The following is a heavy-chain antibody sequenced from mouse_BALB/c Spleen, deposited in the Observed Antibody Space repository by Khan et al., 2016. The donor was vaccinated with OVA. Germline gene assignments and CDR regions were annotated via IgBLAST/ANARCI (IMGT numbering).Heavy chain of an antibody. Sequence: QIQLVQSGPELKKPGETVKISCKASGYTFTNYGMNWVKQAPGKGLKWMGWINTNTGEPTYSDDFKGRFAFSLETSASTAYLQINNLKNEDMATYFCAXSRGVRLYGGYCDVWGAGTTVTVSS. J-gene: IGHJ1*01. CDR3: AXSRGVRLYGGYCDV. CDR1: GYTFTNYG. CDR2: INTNTGEP. D-gene: IGHD1-1*01. V-gene: IGHV9-1*02.